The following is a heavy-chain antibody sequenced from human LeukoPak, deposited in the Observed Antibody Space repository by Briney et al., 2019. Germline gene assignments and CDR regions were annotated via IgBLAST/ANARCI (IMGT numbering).Heavy chain of an antibody. CDR3: SGGATSATADCENSVYRPLHP. CDR2: INPDGSDK. J-gene: IGHJ5*02. CDR1: GFTLNKCW. Sequence: GGSLRLSCAASGFTLNKCWMNWVRQTPEKGLEWVASINPDGSDKHYVDSVKGRFTISRDNAQNSLSLQARRLIGDCRDIYRCSGGATSATADCENSVYRPLHPWGQGIRVTVSS. V-gene: IGHV3-7*01. D-gene: IGHD5/OR15-5a*01.